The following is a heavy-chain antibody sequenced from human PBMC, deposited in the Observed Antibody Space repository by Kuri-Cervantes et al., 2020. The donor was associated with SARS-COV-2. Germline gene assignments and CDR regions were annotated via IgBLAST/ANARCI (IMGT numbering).Heavy chain of an antibody. CDR2: INAGNGNT. CDR3: ARVFMDDKFFDI. Sequence: ASVKVSCKASGYTFTSYAMHWVRQAPGQRLEWMGWINAGNGNTKYSQKFQGRVTITRDTSASTAYMELSSLRSEDTAVYYCARVFMDDKFFDIWGQGTMVTVSS. CDR1: GYTFTSYA. V-gene: IGHV1-3*01. D-gene: IGHD3-22*01. J-gene: IGHJ3*02.